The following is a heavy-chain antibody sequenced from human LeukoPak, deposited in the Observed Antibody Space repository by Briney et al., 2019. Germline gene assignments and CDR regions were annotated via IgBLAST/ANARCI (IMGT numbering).Heavy chain of an antibody. CDR1: GFTFSNYA. CDR2: ISGSGGST. CDR3: ASARSRGYYYGMDV. D-gene: IGHD3-10*01. Sequence: PGGSLRLSCAASGFTFSNYAMSWVRQAPGKGLEWVSAISGSGGSTYYADSVKGRFTISRDNSKNTLYLQMNSLRAEDTAVYYCASARSRGYYYGMDVWGQGTTVTVSS. V-gene: IGHV3-23*01. J-gene: IGHJ6*02.